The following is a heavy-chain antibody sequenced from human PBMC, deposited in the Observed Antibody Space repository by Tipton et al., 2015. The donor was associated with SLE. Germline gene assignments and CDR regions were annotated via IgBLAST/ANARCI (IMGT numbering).Heavy chain of an antibody. CDR2: INHTGGT. CDR1: GGSFSGYY. D-gene: IGHD3-22*01. CDR3: ARDEYHYDGTGYHLLGHFDY. Sequence: TLSLTCAVYGGSFSGYYWSWIRQPPGKGLEWIGEINHTGGTNYYPSLKSRLTISLDTSKNQFSLKLSSVTAADTAVYYCARDEYHYDGTGYHLLGHFDYWGQGTLVTVSS. J-gene: IGHJ4*02. V-gene: IGHV4-34*01.